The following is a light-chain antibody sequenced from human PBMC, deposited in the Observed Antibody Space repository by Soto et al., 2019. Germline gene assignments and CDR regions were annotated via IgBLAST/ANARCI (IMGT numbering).Light chain of an antibody. CDR3: QQTHSTPVT. CDR2: GAS. Sequence: EIVLTQSPGTLSLSPGERATLSCRASQSVSSSYLAWYQQKPGQAPRLLIYGASSRATGIPDRFSGSGSGTDFTLTISRLEPEDFATYYCQQTHSTPVTFGQGTRLDVK. J-gene: IGKJ5*01. CDR1: QSVSSSY. V-gene: IGKV3-20*01.